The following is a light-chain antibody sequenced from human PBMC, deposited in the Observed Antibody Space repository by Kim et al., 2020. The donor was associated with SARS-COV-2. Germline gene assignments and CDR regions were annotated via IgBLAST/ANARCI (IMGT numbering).Light chain of an antibody. CDR3: QQYNSYSPLT. V-gene: IGKV1-5*01. CDR2: DTS. Sequence: SVGYRVTITCRASQSISTWLAWYQQKPGKGPKLLIYDTSTLTSGVPSRFGGSGSGTEFSLTISSLQPDDFATYYCQQYNSYSPLTFGGGTKVDIK. CDR1: QSISTW. J-gene: IGKJ4*01.